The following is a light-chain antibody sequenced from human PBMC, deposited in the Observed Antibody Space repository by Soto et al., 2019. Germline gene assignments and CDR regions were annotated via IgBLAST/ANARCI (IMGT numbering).Light chain of an antibody. CDR3: QQFGSSFYT. Sequence: EIVLTQSPGTLSLSPGERVTLSCRASQSVNSVYLAWYQQKPGQAPRLLIYGASSRATGIPDRFSGSGSGTDFTLTISRLEPEDFAVYYCQQFGSSFYTFGQGTRLEVK. CDR1: QSVNSVY. CDR2: GAS. V-gene: IGKV3-20*01. J-gene: IGKJ2*01.